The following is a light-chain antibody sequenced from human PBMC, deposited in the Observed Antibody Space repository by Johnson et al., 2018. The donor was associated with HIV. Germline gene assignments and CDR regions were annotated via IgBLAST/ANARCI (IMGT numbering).Light chain of an antibody. Sequence: HSVLTQPPSMSAAPGQKVTISCSGSSSNIGNNYVSWYQQLPGTAPKLLIYENNKRPSGIADRFSGSKSGTSATLGITGLQTGDEADYYCGTWDSSLSAHYVFGTGTKVTVL. CDR3: GTWDSSLSAHYV. CDR1: SSNIGNNY. V-gene: IGLV1-51*02. J-gene: IGLJ1*01. CDR2: ENN.